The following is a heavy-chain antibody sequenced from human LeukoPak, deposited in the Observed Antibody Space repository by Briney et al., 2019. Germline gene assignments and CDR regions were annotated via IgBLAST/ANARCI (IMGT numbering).Heavy chain of an antibody. CDR1: GFTFHDYA. Sequence: GGSLRLSCAASGFTFHDYAMHWVRQAPGKGLEWVSLISWDGGSTYYADSVKGRFTISRDNSKNSLYLQMNSLRAEDTALYYCAREFGVASPYFDYWGQGTLVTVSS. CDR2: ISWDGGST. V-gene: IGHV3-43D*03. J-gene: IGHJ4*02. CDR3: AREFGVASPYFDY. D-gene: IGHD3-3*01.